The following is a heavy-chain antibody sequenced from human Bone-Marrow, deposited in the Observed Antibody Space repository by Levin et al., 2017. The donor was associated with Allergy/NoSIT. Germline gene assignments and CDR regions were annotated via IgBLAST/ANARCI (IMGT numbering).Heavy chain of an antibody. CDR3: AAGDDYGDY. CDR2: IWYDGSNK. V-gene: IGHV3-33*01. CDR1: GFTFSSYG. Sequence: GESLKISCAASGFTFSSYGMHWVRQAPGKGLEWVAVIWYDGSNKYYADSVKGRFTISRDNSKNTLYLQMNSLRAEDTAVYYCAAGDDYGDYWGQGTLVTVSS. J-gene: IGHJ4*02.